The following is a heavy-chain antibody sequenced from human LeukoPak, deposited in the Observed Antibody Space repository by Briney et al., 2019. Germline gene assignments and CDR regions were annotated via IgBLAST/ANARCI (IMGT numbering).Heavy chain of an antibody. Sequence: TAGSLCLSCAVAALSFDMYCVSWVRQVPGKGLEWVAGINWYGGNTGSAVSVKGRFSLSRDNAKNSLCLQMNSQRAEHTALYYCARVTLVGAFDIWGQGTMVSVSS. CDR2: INWYGGNT. CDR1: ALSFDMYC. J-gene: IGHJ3*02. D-gene: IGHD1-26*01. V-gene: IGHV3-20*04. CDR3: ARVTLVGAFDI.